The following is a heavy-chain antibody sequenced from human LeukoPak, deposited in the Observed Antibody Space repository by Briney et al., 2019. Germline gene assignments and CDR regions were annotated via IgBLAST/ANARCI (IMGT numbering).Heavy chain of an antibody. CDR2: IYSGGST. CDR1: GFTVSSNY. CDR3: ARVGSYYEVDY. J-gene: IGHJ4*02. Sequence: PGGSLRPSCAASGFTVSSNYMSWVRQAPGKGLEWVSVIYSGGSTYYADAVKGRFTISRDNSKNTLYLQMNSLRAEDTAVYYCARVGSYYEVDYWGQGTLVTVSS. V-gene: IGHV3-53*05. D-gene: IGHD1-26*01.